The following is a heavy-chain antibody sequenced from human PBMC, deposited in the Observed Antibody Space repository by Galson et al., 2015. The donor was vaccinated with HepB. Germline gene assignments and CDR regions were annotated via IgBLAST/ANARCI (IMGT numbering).Heavy chain of an antibody. CDR1: GFIFSNCA. Sequence: SLRLSCAASGFIFSNCAMHWVRQAPGKGLEWVAAIDGSSSRTYYADSVNGRFTVSRDNSKNTLYLQMNSLTVEDTAEYYCAKGIYDDYRGFDDWGQGTMVTVSS. J-gene: IGHJ4*02. V-gene: IGHV3-23*01. CDR2: IDGSSSRT. D-gene: IGHD4-17*01. CDR3: AKGIYDDYRGFDD.